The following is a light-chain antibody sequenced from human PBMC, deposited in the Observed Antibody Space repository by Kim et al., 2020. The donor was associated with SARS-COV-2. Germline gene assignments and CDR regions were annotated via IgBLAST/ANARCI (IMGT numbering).Light chain of an antibody. CDR2: GAS. CDR3: QQYGSSPMYT. Sequence: PGERATLSCRASQSVSSSYLAWYQQKPGQAPRLLIYGASSRATGIPDRFSGSGSGTDFTLTISRLEPEDFAVYYCQQYGSSPMYTFGQVTKLEI. CDR1: QSVSSSY. V-gene: IGKV3-20*01. J-gene: IGKJ2*01.